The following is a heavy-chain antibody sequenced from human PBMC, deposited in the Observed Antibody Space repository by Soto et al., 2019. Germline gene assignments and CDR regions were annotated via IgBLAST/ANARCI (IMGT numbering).Heavy chain of an antibody. V-gene: IGHV3-74*01. CDR2: INSDGSST. Sequence: EVQLVESGGGLVQPGGSLRLSCAASGFTFSSYWMHWVRQAPGKGLVWVSRINSDGSSTSYADSVKGRFTISRDNANNTLYLEMNSLRAEDTALYCCAVAVAGPTAIGYWGQGTLVTVSS. CDR1: GFTFSSYW. D-gene: IGHD6-19*01. J-gene: IGHJ4*02. CDR3: AVAVAGPTAIGY.